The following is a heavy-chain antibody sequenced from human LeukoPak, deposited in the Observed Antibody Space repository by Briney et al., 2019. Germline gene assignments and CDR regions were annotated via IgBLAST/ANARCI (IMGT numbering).Heavy chain of an antibody. CDR2: INPSGGST. V-gene: IGHV1-46*01. CDR3: ARSGTSYYFDY. Sequence: VASVKVSCKASGYTFTSYYMHWVRQAPGQGLEWMGRINPSGGSTSYAQKFQGRVTMTRDTSTSTVYMELSSLRSEDTAVYYCARSGTSYYFDYWGQGTLVTVSS. CDR1: GYTFTSYY. D-gene: IGHD1-1*01. J-gene: IGHJ4*02.